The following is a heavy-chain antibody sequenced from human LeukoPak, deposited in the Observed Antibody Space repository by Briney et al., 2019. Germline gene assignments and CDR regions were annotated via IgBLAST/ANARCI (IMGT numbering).Heavy chain of an antibody. D-gene: IGHD1-14*01. CDR2: ITGSGGST. J-gene: IGHJ4*02. V-gene: IGHV3-23*01. Sequence: GGSRRLSCAASGVDFSSYAVSWVRQAPGKGLEWVSAITGSGGSTYYADSVKGRFTVSRDNPRNTLYLQMNSLRAEDTAVYYCGKDEQGFGMQTSHWGQGTLVTVSS. CDR3: GKDEQGFGMQTSH. CDR1: GVDFSSYA.